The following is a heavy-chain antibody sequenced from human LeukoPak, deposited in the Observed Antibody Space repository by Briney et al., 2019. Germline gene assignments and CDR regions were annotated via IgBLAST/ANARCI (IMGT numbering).Heavy chain of an antibody. CDR1: GYSFSSYG. J-gene: IGHJ4*02. CDR2: ISAYSGNT. Sequence: GASVKVSCKASGYSFSSYGISRVRQAPGQGLEWMGWISAYSGNTMYAQKLQGRVTMTTDTSTSTAYMELRSLRSDDTAVYYCARTSSGVDDYGDYLLNFWGQGTLVTVSS. V-gene: IGHV1-18*01. D-gene: IGHD4-17*01. CDR3: ARTSSGVDDYGDYLLNF.